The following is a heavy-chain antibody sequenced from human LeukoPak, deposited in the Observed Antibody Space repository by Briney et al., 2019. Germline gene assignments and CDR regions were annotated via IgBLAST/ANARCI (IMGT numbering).Heavy chain of an antibody. CDR2: IRSKAYGGTT. CDR3: TRACSSTTCPASGFDP. CDR1: GFTFGDHA. V-gene: IGHV3-49*04. D-gene: IGHD2-2*01. J-gene: IGHJ5*02. Sequence: PGGSLRLSCTASGFTFGDHAMSWVRQAPGKGLEWVGFIRSKAYGGTTEYAASVKGRFTISRDDSKTIAYLQMNSLKTEDTAVYYCTRACSSTTCPASGFDPWGQGTLVTVSS.